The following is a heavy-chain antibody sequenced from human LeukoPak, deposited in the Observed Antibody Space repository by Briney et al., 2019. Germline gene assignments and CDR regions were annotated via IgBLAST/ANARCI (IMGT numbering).Heavy chain of an antibody. CDR3: ANNRASATVYYFES. J-gene: IGHJ4*02. CDR2: INHNGNVN. V-gene: IGHV3-7*03. Sequence: PGGSLRLSCAASGFTFSSYWMNWARQAPGKGLEWVASINHNGNVNYYVDSVKGRFTISRDNAKNSLYLQMSNLRAEDTAVYYCANNRASATVYYFESWGQGTLVTVSS. CDR1: GFTFSSYW. D-gene: IGHD4-17*01.